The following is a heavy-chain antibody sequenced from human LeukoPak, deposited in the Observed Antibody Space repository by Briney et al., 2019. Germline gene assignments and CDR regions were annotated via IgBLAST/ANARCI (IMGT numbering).Heavy chain of an antibody. D-gene: IGHD3-10*01. Sequence: GASVKVSCKASGYTFTSYGIGWVRQAPGQGLEWMGWISAYNGNTNYAQKLQGRVTMTTDTSTSTAYMELRSLRSDATAVYYCASGDFRRQYWYFDLWGRGTLVTVSS. V-gene: IGHV1-18*01. CDR1: GYTFTSYG. CDR2: ISAYNGNT. J-gene: IGHJ2*01. CDR3: ASGDFRRQYWYFDL.